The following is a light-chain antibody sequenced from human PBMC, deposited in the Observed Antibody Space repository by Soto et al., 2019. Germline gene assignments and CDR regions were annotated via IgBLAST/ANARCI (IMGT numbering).Light chain of an antibody. J-gene: IGKJ5*01. V-gene: IGKV3-11*01. CDR3: QQRHMWPIT. CDR1: QSFRGL. Sequence: EFVLTHSPVTLSLSPGERATLSCRASQSFRGLLAWYQQKPGQAPRLLIYDAYNRATGIPPRFSGSGSGTDFTLTTSSLEPEDSAVYYCQQRHMWPITFGQGTRLAIK. CDR2: DAY.